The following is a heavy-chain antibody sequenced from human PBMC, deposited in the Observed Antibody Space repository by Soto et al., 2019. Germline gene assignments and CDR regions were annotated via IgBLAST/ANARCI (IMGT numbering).Heavy chain of an antibody. D-gene: IGHD6-19*01. J-gene: IGHJ4*02. Sequence: QVQLQESGPGLVKPSETLSLTCTVSGGSMSSNYWSWIRQSAGKGLEWIGRIYTSGTTNYNPSIKSGVTMSVDTPKNRFSLKLTSVTAADTAVYYCARDQRLDSYSSPLYLYFDSWGQGSLVTVSS. CDR3: ARDQRLDSYSSPLYLYFDS. V-gene: IGHV4-4*07. CDR1: GGSMSSNY. CDR2: IYTSGTT.